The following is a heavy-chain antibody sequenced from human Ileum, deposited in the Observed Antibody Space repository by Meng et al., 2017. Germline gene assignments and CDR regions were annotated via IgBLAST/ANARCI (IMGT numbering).Heavy chain of an antibody. D-gene: IGHD1-26*01. CDR2: IDHNGGT. CDR3: ARRVGATPYAYNWLDP. Sequence: WGAGRFNPSETLSPTCCVDGGSFSGYYRSWIRHPQRKGLEWIVEIDHNGGTNYNPSLKNRVTISVDTSNNRFSLKLSSVKASDTALYFCARRVGATPYAYNWLDPWGQGTLVTVSS. J-gene: IGHJ5*02. V-gene: IGHV4-34*01. CDR1: GGSFSGYY.